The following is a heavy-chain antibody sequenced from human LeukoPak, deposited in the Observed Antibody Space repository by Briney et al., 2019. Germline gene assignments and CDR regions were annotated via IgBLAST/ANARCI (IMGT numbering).Heavy chain of an antibody. Sequence: SETQSLTCAVHGGSFTTYYWSWIRQPPGKGLEWIGEVNHSGNTYHNPSLKSRVSMSVDTSKNQFSLRLSSVTAADTAVYYCASKGPMVRPMGVWGTGTTVTVSS. CDR2: VNHSGNT. D-gene: IGHD3-10*01. J-gene: IGHJ6*03. CDR1: GGSFTTYY. CDR3: ASKGPMVRPMGV. V-gene: IGHV4-34*01.